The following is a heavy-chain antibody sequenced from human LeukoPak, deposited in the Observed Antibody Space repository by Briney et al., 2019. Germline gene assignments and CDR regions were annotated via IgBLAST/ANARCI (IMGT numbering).Heavy chain of an antibody. J-gene: IGHJ4*02. D-gene: IGHD2-2*01. V-gene: IGHV1-24*01. CDR2: FDPEDGET. CDR3: ATAVNCSSTSCHGRLDY. Sequence: GATVKVSCKVSGYTLTELSMHWVRQAPGKGLEWMGGFDPEDGETIYAQKFQGRVTMTEDTSTDTAYMELSSLRSEDTAVYYCATAVNCSSTSCHGRLDYWGQGTLVTVSS. CDR1: GYTLTELS.